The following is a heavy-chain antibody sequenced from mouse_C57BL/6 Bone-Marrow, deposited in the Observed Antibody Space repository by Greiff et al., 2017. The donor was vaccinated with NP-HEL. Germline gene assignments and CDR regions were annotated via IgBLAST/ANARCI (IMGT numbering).Heavy chain of an antibody. CDR1: GYAFSSYW. Sequence: VQLQQSGAELVKPGASVKISCKASGYAFSSYWMNWVKERPGKGLEGIGQIYPGDGDTKYNGKFKGKAKLTADKPSSTAYMQVSSRTSEASAVYLCARGDYGSSRFGYAMNYWGQGTSVTVSS. CDR2: IYPGDGDT. D-gene: IGHD1-1*01. CDR3: ARGDYGSSRFGYAMNY. J-gene: IGHJ4*01. V-gene: IGHV1-80*01.